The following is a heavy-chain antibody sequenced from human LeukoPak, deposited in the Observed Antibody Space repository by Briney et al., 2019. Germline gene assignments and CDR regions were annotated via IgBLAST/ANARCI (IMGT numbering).Heavy chain of an antibody. V-gene: IGHV1-69*13. J-gene: IGHJ4*02. CDR3: ARVITAAGPTTAVYYFDY. CDR1: GGTFSSYA. CDR2: IIPIFGTA. Sequence: ASVKVSCKASGGTFSSYAISWVRQAPGQGLEWMGGIIPIFGTANYAQKFQGRVTITADESTSTAYMELSSLRSEDTAVYYCARVITAAGPTTAVYYFDYWGQGTLVTVSS. D-gene: IGHD6-13*01.